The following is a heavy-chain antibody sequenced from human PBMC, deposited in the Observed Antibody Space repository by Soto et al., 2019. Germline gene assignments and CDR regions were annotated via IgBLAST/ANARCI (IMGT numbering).Heavy chain of an antibody. V-gene: IGHV2-5*01. D-gene: IGHD6-19*01. CDR3: GHRRGGALAGFFDS. CDR2: IYWTDDK. CDR1: GFSLTTSGLG. Sequence: SGPTLVNPTQTLTLTCNLSGFSLTTSGLGVGWIRQPPGRALEWLALIYWTDDKRYSPALKSRLTITKDTSKNQVVLTMTNMDTVDTATYYCGHRRGGALAGFFDSWGQGTLVTVSX. J-gene: IGHJ4*02.